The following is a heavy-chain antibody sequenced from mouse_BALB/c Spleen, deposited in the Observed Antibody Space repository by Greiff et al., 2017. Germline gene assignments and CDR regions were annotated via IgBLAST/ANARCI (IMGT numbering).Heavy chain of an antibody. Sequence: EVKLVESGGGLVKPGGSLKLSCAASGFTFSSYAMSWVRQTPEKRLEWVASISSGGSTYYPDSVKGRFTISRDNARNILYLQMSSLRSEDTAMYYCAIYYDYDGWFAYWGQGTLVTVSA. J-gene: IGHJ3*01. D-gene: IGHD2-4*01. CDR2: ISSGGST. CDR1: GFTFSSYA. V-gene: IGHV5-6-5*01. CDR3: AIYYDYDGWFAY.